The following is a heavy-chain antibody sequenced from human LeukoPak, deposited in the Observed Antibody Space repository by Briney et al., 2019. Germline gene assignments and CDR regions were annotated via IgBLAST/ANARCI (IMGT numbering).Heavy chain of an antibody. CDR1: VVTFSIYT. CDR2: ISGSGGST. V-gene: IGHV3-23*01. J-gene: IGHJ4*02. D-gene: IGHD3-3*01. Sequence: GGFLRLSCTATVVTFSIYTMSWVRQAPWKGLEWVSAISGSGGSTYYADSVKGRFTISRDNSKNTLYLQMNSLRAEDTAVYYCAKVHPPGGFWSGYFFYFDYWGRGTLVTVSS. CDR3: AKVHPPGGFWSGYFFYFDY.